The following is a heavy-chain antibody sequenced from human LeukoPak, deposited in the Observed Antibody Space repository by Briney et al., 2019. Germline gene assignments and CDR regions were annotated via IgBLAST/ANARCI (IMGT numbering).Heavy chain of an antibody. CDR1: GFTFISYA. CDR3: AKGITMIRGQPAYYFDY. J-gene: IGHJ4*02. Sequence: GGSLRLSCAASGFTFISYAMSWVRQAPGKGLEWVSAISGSGGSTYYADSVKGRFTISRDNSKNTLYLQMNSLRADDTAVYYCAKGITMIRGQPAYYFDYWGQGTLVTVS. D-gene: IGHD3-10*01. CDR2: ISGSGGST. V-gene: IGHV3-23*01.